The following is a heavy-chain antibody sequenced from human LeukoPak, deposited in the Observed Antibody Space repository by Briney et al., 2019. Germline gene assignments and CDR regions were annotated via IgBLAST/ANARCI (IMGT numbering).Heavy chain of an antibody. J-gene: IGHJ6*02. V-gene: IGHV3-48*04. CDR1: GFTFSSYS. D-gene: IGHD1-1*01. Sequence: GGSLRLSCAASGFTFSSYSMNWVRQAPGKGLEWVSYISSSSSTIYYADSVKGRFTISRDNAKNSLYLQMNSLRAEDTAVYYCARDFRTTGTTHGMDVWGQGTTVTVSS. CDR2: ISSSSSTI. CDR3: ARDFRTTGTTHGMDV.